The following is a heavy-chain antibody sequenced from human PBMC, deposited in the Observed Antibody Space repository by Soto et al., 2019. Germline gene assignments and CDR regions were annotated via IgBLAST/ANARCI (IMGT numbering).Heavy chain of an antibody. D-gene: IGHD1-1*01. CDR1: GFTFSSYW. V-gene: IGHV3-7*01. CDR3: ARVAGPGFDY. CDR2: IKQDGSEK. Sequence: EVQLVESGGGLVQPGGSLRLSCAASGFTFSSYWMSWVRQAPGKGLEWVANIKQDGSEKYYVDSVRGRFTISRDNAKNSLYLQLNILRDEDTAVYYCARVAGPGFDYWGQGNLVTVAS. J-gene: IGHJ4*02.